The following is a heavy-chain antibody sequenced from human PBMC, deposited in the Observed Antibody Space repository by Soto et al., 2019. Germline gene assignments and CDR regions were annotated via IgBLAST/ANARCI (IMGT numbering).Heavy chain of an antibody. CDR1: GYTFTSYY. D-gene: IGHD1-26*01. CDR2: INPSGGST. CDR3: ARGSEWEEVLGFDY. Sequence: QVQLVQSGAEVKKPGASVKVSCKASGYTFTSYYMHWVRQAPGQGLEWMGIINPSGGSTSYAQKFQGRVTXXRXTXXSTVYMELSSLRSEDTAVYYCARGSEWEEVLGFDYWGQGTLVTVSS. V-gene: IGHV1-46*01. J-gene: IGHJ4*02.